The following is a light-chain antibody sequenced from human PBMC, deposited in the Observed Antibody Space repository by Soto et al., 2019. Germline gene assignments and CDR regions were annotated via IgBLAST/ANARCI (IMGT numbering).Light chain of an antibody. CDR2: AAY. Sequence: DIQMTQSPSSVSASVGDRVTLTCRATQGISSWLAWYQQKPGEAPKSLVYAAYTLQSGVPSRFSGRGSGTDFTLSISSRQPEDVATYYCQQANNLPLTFVGGTMVEIK. V-gene: IGKV1-12*01. CDR3: QQANNLPLT. CDR1: QGISSW. J-gene: IGKJ4*01.